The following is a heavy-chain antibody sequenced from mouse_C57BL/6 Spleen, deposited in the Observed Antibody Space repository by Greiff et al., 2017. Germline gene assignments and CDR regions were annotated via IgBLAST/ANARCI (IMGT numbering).Heavy chain of an antibody. V-gene: IGHV1-80*01. CDR1: GYAFSSYW. D-gene: IGHD2-4*01. CDR3: ARSPYDYDGYWYFDV. Sequence: QVQLQQSGAELVKPGASVKISCKASGYAFSSYWMNWVKQRPGKGLEWIGQIYPGDGDTNYNGKFKGTATLTADKSSSTAYLQLSSLTSEDSAVYFCARSPYDYDGYWYFDVWGTGTTVTVSS. CDR2: IYPGDGDT. J-gene: IGHJ1*03.